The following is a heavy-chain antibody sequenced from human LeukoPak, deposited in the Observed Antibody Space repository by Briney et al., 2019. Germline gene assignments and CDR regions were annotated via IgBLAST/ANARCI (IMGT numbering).Heavy chain of an antibody. V-gene: IGHV3-21*01. CDR3: AREGMTTGPFDY. CDR2: ISSSSSYI. D-gene: IGHD2-8*02. Sequence: GGSLRLSCAASGFTFSSYSMNWVRQAPGKGLEWVSSISSSSSYIYYADSVKGRFTISRDNAKNSLYLQMNSLRAEDTAVYYCAREGMTTGPFDYWGQGTLVTVSS. CDR1: GFTFSSYS. J-gene: IGHJ4*02.